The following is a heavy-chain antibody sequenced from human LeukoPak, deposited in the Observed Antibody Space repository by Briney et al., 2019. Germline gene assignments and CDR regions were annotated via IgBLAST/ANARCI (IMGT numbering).Heavy chain of an antibody. J-gene: IGHJ5*02. CDR2: INPNSGGT. CDR1: GYTFTGYY. Sequence: ASVKVSCKASGYTFTGYYMHWVRQAPGQGLEWMGWINPNSGGTNYAQKFQGRVTMTRDTSISTAYMELSRLRSDDTVVYYCARDGDCTNGVCYRLSGWFDPWGQGTLVTVSS. V-gene: IGHV1-2*02. D-gene: IGHD2-8*01. CDR3: ARDGDCTNGVCYRLSGWFDP.